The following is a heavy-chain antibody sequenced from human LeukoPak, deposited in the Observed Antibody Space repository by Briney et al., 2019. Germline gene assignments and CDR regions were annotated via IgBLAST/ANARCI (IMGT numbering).Heavy chain of an antibody. Sequence: PSETLSLTCTVSGGSISSSSYYWGWIRQLPGKGLEWIGSIYYSGSTYYNPSLKSRVTISVDTSKNQFSLKLSSVTAADTAVYYCARQRITAAGTCFDYWGQGTLVTVSS. J-gene: IGHJ4*02. CDR2: IYYSGST. V-gene: IGHV4-39*01. D-gene: IGHD6-13*01. CDR1: GGSISSSSYY. CDR3: ARQRITAAGTCFDY.